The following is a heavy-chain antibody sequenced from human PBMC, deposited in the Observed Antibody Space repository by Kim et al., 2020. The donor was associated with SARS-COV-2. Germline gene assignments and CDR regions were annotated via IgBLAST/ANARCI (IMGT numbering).Heavy chain of an antibody. Sequence: GGSLRLSCAASGFTFDDYAMHWVRQAPGKGLEWVSGISWNSGSIGYADSVKGRFTISRDNAKNSLYLQMNSLRAEDTALYYCAKDEGPTMIVVATTLIDYWGQGTLVTVSS. CDR2: ISWNSGSI. CDR1: GFTFDDYA. D-gene: IGHD3-22*01. CDR3: AKDEGPTMIVVATTLIDY. V-gene: IGHV3-9*01. J-gene: IGHJ4*02.